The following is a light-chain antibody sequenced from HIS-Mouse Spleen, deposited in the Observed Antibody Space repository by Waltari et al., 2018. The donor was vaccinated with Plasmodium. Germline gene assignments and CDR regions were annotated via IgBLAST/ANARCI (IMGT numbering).Light chain of an antibody. J-gene: IGLJ2*01. Sequence: QSALTQPRSVSGSPGQSVTISCTGTSSDVGGYNYVSRYQQHPGKAPKLMIYDVSKRRSGVPDRFSGSKSGNTASLTISGLQAEDEADYYCCSYAGSYTWVFGGGTKLTVL. V-gene: IGLV2-11*01. CDR1: SSDVGGYNY. CDR3: CSYAGSYTWV. CDR2: DVS.